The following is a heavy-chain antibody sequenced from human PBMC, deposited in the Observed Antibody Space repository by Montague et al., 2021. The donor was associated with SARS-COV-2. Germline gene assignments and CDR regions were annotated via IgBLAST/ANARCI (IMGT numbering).Heavy chain of an antibody. Sequence: SETLSLTCIVSGESIDRDTYYWGWIRQSLGKGLEWIGSLSSSGSTYYNPSLRSRVTISMDTSKNHFSLKVNSVTATDTAVYFCAGPGSVSGWFYFDDWGQGTLVSVSS. D-gene: IGHD6-19*01. V-gene: IGHV4-39*02. CDR2: LSSSGST. J-gene: IGHJ4*02. CDR1: GESIDRDTYY. CDR3: AGPGSVSGWFYFDD.